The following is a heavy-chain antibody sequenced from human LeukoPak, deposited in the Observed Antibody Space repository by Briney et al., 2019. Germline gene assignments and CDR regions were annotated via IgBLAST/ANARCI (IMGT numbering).Heavy chain of an antibody. CDR2: VNSNGDST. J-gene: IGHJ5*02. Sequence: PGESLRLSCAASGFTFDNYGMSWVRQAPGKGLEWISGVNSNGDSTAYADSVKGRFTISRDNAKNSLYLQMNSLRAEDTALYYCAAGYWFDPWGQGTLVTVSS. CDR1: GFTFDNYG. CDR3: AAGYWFDP. V-gene: IGHV3-20*04.